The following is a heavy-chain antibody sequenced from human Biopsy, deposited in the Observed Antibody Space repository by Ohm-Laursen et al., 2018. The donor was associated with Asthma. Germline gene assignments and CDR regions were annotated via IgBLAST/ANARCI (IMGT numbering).Heavy chain of an antibody. CDR2: VTYDGISQ. V-gene: IGHV3-30*03. CDR3: ARERAGVLGSYNGMDV. D-gene: IGHD2-8*01. CDR1: GFTSSNYG. Sequence: SLRLSCTAPGFTSSNYGMHWVRQVAGKGLDWVAVVTYDGISQYYAESVKGRFTISRDNSRNTLNLQMNSVRPDDTAVYFCARERAGVLGSYNGMDVWGPGTTVSVSS. J-gene: IGHJ6*02.